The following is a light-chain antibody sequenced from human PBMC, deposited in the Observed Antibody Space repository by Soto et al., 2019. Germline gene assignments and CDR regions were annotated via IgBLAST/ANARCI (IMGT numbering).Light chain of an antibody. CDR2: DAS. J-gene: IGKJ1*01. Sequence: EIVLTQSPATLSLSPGERATLSCGASQSVSTNYLAWYQQKPGLAPRLLIYDASSRATGISDRFSGSGSGTDFTLTISSLEHEDFEVYYCQQRSNWPRTLGQGTKVDIK. CDR3: QQRSNWPRT. CDR1: QSVSTNY. V-gene: IGKV3D-20*02.